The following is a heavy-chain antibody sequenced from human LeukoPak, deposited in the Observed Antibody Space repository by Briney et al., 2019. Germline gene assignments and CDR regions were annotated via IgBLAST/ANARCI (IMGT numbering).Heavy chain of an antibody. CDR3: ARDLGAAAGIGYYYYGMDV. CDR2: IYYSGST. J-gene: IGHJ6*02. D-gene: IGHD6-13*01. CDR1: GGSISSSSYY. V-gene: IGHV4-39*07. Sequence: SETLSLTCTVAGGSISSSSYYWGWIRQPPGKGLEWIGSIYYSGSTYYNPSLKSRVTIPVDTSKNQFSLKLSSVTAADTAVYYCARDLGAAAGIGYYYYGMDVWGQGTTVTVSS.